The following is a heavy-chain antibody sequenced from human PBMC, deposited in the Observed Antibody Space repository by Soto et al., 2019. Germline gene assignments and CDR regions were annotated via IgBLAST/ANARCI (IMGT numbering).Heavy chain of an antibody. Sequence: GESLKISCKGSGYSFTSYWIGWVRQMPGKGLEWMGIIYPGDSDTRYSPSFQGQVTISADKSISTAYLQWSSLKASDTAMYYCARQAPTDILPPASYFDYWGQGTLVTRLL. CDR3: ARQAPTDILPPASYFDY. D-gene: IGHD3-9*01. CDR1: GYSFTSYW. CDR2: IYPGDSDT. J-gene: IGHJ4*02. V-gene: IGHV5-51*01.